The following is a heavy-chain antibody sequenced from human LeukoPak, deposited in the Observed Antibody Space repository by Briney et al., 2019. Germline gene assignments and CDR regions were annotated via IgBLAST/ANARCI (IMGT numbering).Heavy chain of an antibody. D-gene: IGHD1-14*01. J-gene: IGHJ5*02. Sequence: SETLSLTCTVSGGSISSYYWSWIRQPPGKGLEWIGSIYHSGSTYYNPSLKSRVTISVDTSKNQFSLKLSSVTAADTDVYYCARDHNLPYWFDPWGQGTLVTVSS. CDR2: IYHSGST. CDR1: GGSISSYY. V-gene: IGHV4-59*12. CDR3: ARDHNLPYWFDP.